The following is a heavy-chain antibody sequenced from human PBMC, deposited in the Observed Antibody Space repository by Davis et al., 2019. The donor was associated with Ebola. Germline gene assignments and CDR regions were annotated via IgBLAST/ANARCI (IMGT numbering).Heavy chain of an antibody. V-gene: IGHV4-4*02. J-gene: IGHJ4*02. CDR2: IYHSGST. D-gene: IGHD2-2*01. CDR3: ARGYCSTTSCYSETEYFDY. CDR1: GGSISSSNW. Sequence: MPSETLSLTCAVSGGSISSSNWWSWVRQPPGKGLEWIGEIYHSGSTNYNPSLKSRVTISVDKSKNQFTLKLSSVTAADTAVYYCARGYCSTTSCYSETEYFDYWGQGTLVTVSS.